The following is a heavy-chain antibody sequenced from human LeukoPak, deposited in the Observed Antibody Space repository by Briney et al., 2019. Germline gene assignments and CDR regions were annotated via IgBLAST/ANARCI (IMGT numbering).Heavy chain of an antibody. CDR1: GGSISSSSYY. V-gene: IGHV4-39*07. Sequence: SETLSLTCTVSGGSISSSSYYWGWIRQPPGKGLEWIGSIYYSGSTYYNPSLKSRVTISVDTSKNQFSLKLSSVTAADTAVYYCARWADCGSYFSLYYFDYWGQGTLVTVSS. CDR3: ARWADCGSYFSLYYFDY. CDR2: IYYSGST. J-gene: IGHJ4*02. D-gene: IGHD1-26*01.